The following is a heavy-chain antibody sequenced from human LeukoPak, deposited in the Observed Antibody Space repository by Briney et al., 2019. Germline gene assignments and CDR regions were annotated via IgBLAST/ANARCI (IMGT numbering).Heavy chain of an antibody. J-gene: IGHJ6*02. CDR2: ISGDGENT. Sequence: GGSLRLSCAASGFQFGGFVMHWVRQAPGQGLEWVSSISGDGENTYYTASVRGRFTISRDNSKNTLYLQMNSLRAEDTAVYYCAKVGAGWELLTGYHSDYDYYGMDVWGQGTTVTVSS. CDR1: GFQFGGFV. D-gene: IGHD1-26*01. V-gene: IGHV3-23*01. CDR3: AKVGAGWELLTGYHSDYDYYGMDV.